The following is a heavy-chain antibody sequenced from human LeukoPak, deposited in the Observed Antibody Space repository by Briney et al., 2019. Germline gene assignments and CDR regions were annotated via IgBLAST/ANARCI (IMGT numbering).Heavy chain of an antibody. D-gene: IGHD3-10*01. CDR2: IKQDETEK. J-gene: IGHJ4*02. CDR3: AKLAKYFYGSETYYFFEH. CDR1: GFSFTTYW. V-gene: IGHV3-7*01. Sequence: GGSLRLSCAASGFSFTTYWMSWVRQAPGKGLEWVANIKQDETEKYYVDSVKGRFTISRDNAKNSLYLQMNSLRVDDTAVYYCAKLAKYFYGSETYYFFEHWGQGTPVTASS.